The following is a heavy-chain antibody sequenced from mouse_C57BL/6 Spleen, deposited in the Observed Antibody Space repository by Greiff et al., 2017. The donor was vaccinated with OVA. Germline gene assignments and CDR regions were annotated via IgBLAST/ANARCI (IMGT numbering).Heavy chain of an antibody. J-gene: IGHJ2*01. D-gene: IGHD3-2*02. V-gene: IGHV1-18*01. CDR3: ARGLLDSSGYDY. CDR1: GYTFTDYH. Sequence: VQLQQSGPELVKPGASVKIPCKASGYTFTDYHMDWVKQSHGKSLEWIGDINPNNGGTIYNQKFKGKATLTVDKSSSTAYMELRSLTSEDTAVYYCARGLLDSSGYDYWGQGTTLTVSS. CDR2: INPNNGGT.